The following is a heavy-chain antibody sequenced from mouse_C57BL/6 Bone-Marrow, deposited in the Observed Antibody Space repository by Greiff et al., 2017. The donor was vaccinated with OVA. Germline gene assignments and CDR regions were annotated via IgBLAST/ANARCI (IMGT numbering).Heavy chain of an antibody. CDR2: IDPSDSYT. J-gene: IGHJ3*01. CDR1: GYTFTSYW. Sequence: QVQLQQPGAELVMPGASVKLSCKASGYTFTSYWMHWVKQRPGQGLEWIGEIDPSDSYTNYNQKFKGKSTLTVDKSSSTAYMQLRSLTSEDSAVYYCARDWFAYWGQGTLVTVSA. V-gene: IGHV1-69*01. CDR3: ARDWFAY.